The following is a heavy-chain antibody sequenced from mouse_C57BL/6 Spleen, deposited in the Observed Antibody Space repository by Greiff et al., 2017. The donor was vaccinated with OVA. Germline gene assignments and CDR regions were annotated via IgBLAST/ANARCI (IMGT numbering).Heavy chain of an antibody. Sequence: QVQLQQPGAELVRPGSSVKLSCKASGYTFTSYWMHWVKQRPIQGLEWIGNIDPSDSETHYNQKFKDKATLTVDKSSRTAYMQLSSLTSEDSAVYYCAREYYDYGGAWFAYWGQGTLVTVSA. CDR3: AREYYDYGGAWFAY. D-gene: IGHD2-4*01. V-gene: IGHV1-52*01. CDR1: GYTFTSYW. CDR2: IDPSDSET. J-gene: IGHJ3*01.